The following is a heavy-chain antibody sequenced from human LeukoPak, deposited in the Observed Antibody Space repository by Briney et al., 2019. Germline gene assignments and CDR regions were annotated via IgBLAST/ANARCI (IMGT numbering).Heavy chain of an antibody. D-gene: IGHD3-10*01. J-gene: IGHJ4*02. CDR2: IAGDGADK. Sequence: GGSLRLSCAASALTLSNYAMNWVRQAPGEGLKWVAIIAGDGADKYYADSVRGRFTISRDNSKNTLYLEMNSLRLEDTSLYYCATYDDHGSGNWDYGGQGTLVTVSS. CDR3: ATYDDHGSGNWDY. CDR1: ALTLSNYA. V-gene: IGHV3-30*04.